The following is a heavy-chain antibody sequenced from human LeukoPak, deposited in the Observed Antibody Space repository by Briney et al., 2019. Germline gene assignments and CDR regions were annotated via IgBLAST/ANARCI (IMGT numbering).Heavy chain of an antibody. CDR1: GFTFSGSA. Sequence: GGSLKLSCAASGFTFSGSAMHWVRQASGKGLEWVGRIRNKANSYATAYGASVTGRFTISRDDSKNTAYLQMNSLKTEDRAVYYCARWGAEMTAIPYWGQGTLVTVSS. J-gene: IGHJ4*02. CDR3: ARWGAEMTAIPY. D-gene: IGHD2-21*02. CDR2: IRNKANSYAT. V-gene: IGHV3-73*01.